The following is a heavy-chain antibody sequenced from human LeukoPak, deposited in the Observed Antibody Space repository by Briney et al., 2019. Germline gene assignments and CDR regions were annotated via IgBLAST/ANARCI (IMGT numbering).Heavy chain of an antibody. D-gene: IGHD2-2*01. CDR3: AREGPGYCSSTSCYFSGGNWFDP. CDR2: IYYSGST. Sequence: SETLSLTCTVSGGSISSYYWSWIRQPPGKGLEWIGYIYYSGSTNYNPSLKSRVTISVDTSKNQFSLKLSSVTAADTAVYYCAREGPGYCSSTSCYFSGGNWFDPWGQGTLVTVSS. CDR1: GGSISSYY. V-gene: IGHV4-59*12. J-gene: IGHJ5*02.